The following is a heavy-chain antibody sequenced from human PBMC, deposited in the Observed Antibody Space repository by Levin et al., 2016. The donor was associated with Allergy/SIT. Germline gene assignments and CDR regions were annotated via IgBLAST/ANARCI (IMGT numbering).Heavy chain of an antibody. CDR2: ISVYNGNT. Sequence: WVRQAPGQGLEWLGWISVYNGNTNYAQKFQGRVTMTTDTSTRTAYMELRSLTSDDTAVHYCAKSGYRLDAFDIWGQGTMVTVSS. CDR3: AKSGYRLDAFDI. D-gene: IGHD3-22*01. V-gene: IGHV1-18*01. J-gene: IGHJ3*02.